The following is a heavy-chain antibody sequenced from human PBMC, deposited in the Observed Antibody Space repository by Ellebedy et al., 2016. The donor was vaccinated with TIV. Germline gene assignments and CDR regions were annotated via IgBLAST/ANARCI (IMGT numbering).Heavy chain of an antibody. Sequence: ASVKVSXXASGYTFTGYYMHWVRQAPGQGLEWMGWINPNSGGTNYAQKFQGRVTMTRDTSISTAYMELSRLRSDDTAVYYCASGSSILWWFDPWGQGTLVTVSS. J-gene: IGHJ5*02. V-gene: IGHV1-2*02. CDR3: ASGSSILWWFDP. D-gene: IGHD2-21*01. CDR1: GYTFTGYY. CDR2: INPNSGGT.